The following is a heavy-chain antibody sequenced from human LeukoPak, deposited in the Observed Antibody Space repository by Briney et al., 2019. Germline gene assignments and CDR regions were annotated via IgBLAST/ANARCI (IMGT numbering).Heavy chain of an antibody. CDR1: GYTFTDYY. J-gene: IGHJ4*02. CDR2: INPNSGST. V-gene: IGHV1-2*02. Sequence: GASVKVSCKASGYTFTDYYIHWVRQAPGQGLEWMGWINPNSGSTNYAQNLQGRVSMTRDTSISTAHMELSRLRSDDTAVYYCARDYVDNFDSYGYIALDQWGLGTLVIVSS. CDR3: ARDYVDNFDSYGYIALDQ. D-gene: IGHD3-22*01.